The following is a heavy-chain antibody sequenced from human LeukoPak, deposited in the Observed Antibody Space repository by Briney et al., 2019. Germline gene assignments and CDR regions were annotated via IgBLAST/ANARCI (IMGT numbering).Heavy chain of an antibody. D-gene: IGHD6-19*01. CDR2: IYSGGST. Sequence: GGSLRLSCAASGFTVSSNYMSWVRQAPGKGLEWVSVIYSGGSTYYADSVKGRFTISRDNSKNTLYLQMNSLRTEDTAVYYCASIKVAVAGSGAWGQGTLVTVSS. J-gene: IGHJ4*02. V-gene: IGHV3-53*01. CDR1: GFTVSSNY. CDR3: ASIKVAVAGSGA.